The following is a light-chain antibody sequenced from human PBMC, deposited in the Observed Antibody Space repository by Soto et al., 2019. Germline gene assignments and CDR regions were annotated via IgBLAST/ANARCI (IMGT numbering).Light chain of an antibody. CDR1: QSISSW. V-gene: IGKV1-5*01. J-gene: IGKJ1*01. CDR2: DAS. CDR3: QQYNSYWT. Sequence: DIQMTQSPSTLSASVGDRVIITCRASQSISSWLAWYQQKPGTAPKLLIFDASTLESGVPSRFSGSGSGTEFTLTISSLQPDDFATYYCQQYNSYWTFGQGTKVDIK.